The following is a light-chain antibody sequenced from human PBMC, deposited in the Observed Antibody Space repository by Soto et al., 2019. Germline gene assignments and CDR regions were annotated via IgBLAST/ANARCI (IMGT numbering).Light chain of an antibody. CDR3: GAWDGTMDGPV. CDR1: RSNIGSNA. Sequence: QSVLTQPPSVSGTPGQRVTISCSGSRSNIGSNAVNWYQQFPGAAPKLLIYTDSQRPSGVPDRISGAKSATSASLAISGLQSDDEADYFCGAWDGTMDGPVLGGGTKLTVL. J-gene: IGLJ2*01. V-gene: IGLV1-44*01. CDR2: TDS.